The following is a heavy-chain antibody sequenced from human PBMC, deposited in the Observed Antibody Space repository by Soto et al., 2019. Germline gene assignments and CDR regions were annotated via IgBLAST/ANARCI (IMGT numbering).Heavy chain of an antibody. CDR3: ARAPDYYDSSGYYSSPFDY. V-gene: IGHV1-69*13. D-gene: IGHD3-22*01. J-gene: IGHJ4*02. CDR1: GGTFSSYA. CDR2: IIPIFGTA. Sequence: SVKVSCKASGGTFSSYAISWVRQAPGQGLEWMGGIIPIFGTANYAQKFQGRVTITADESTSTAYMELSSLRSEDTAVYYCARAPDYYDSSGYYSSPFDYWGQGTLVTVSS.